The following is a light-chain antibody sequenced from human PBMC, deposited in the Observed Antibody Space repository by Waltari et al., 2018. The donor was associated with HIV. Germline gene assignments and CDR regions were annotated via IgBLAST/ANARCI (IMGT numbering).Light chain of an antibody. J-gene: IGLJ2*01. Sequence: QSALTQPASVSGSPGQSITISCTGTSSDVGGYNYVSWYQQHPGKAPKLMLYDVSKRPSGVSNRFSGSKSGNTASLTISGLQAEDEADYYCCSYAGSRRVFGGGTKLTVL. CDR1: SSDVGGYNY. CDR3: CSYAGSRRV. V-gene: IGLV2-23*02. CDR2: DVS.